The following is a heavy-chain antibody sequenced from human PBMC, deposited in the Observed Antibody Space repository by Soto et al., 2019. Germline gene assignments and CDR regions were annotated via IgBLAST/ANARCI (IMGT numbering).Heavy chain of an antibody. CDR1: GYSFTSYW. Sequence: GESLKISCKGSGYSFTSYWINWVRQMPGKGLEWVGIIYPGDSDTRYSPSFQGQVTISADKSIDTAYLQWRSLKASDTAVYYCARHHGSPGSYFGLDVWGQRTTVTVSS. CDR2: IYPGDSDT. V-gene: IGHV5-51*01. D-gene: IGHD6-13*01. CDR3: ARHHGSPGSYFGLDV. J-gene: IGHJ6*02.